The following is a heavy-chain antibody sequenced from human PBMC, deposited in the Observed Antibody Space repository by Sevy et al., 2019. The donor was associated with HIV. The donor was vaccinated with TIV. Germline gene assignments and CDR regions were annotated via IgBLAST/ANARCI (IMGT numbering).Heavy chain of an antibody. V-gene: IGHV3-7*01. Sequence: GGSLRLSCAASGFTFSNSWMTWLRQAPGKGLECVATINQDGSDKYYVDSVKGRFTISRDNPKNSVYLQLNSLRAEDTAVFYCARGRGAVWGQGTTVTVSS. J-gene: IGHJ6*02. CDR1: GFTFSNSW. CDR3: ARGRGAV. CDR2: INQDGSDK.